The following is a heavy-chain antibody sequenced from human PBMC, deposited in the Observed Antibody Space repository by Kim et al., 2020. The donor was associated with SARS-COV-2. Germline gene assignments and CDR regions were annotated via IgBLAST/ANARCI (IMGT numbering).Heavy chain of an antibody. CDR1: GGSISSSSYY. Sequence: SETLSLTCTVSGGSISSSSYYWGWIRQPPGKGLEWIGSIYYSGSTYYNPSLKSRVTISVDTSKNQFSLKLSSVTAADTAVYYCATEAVTATKYYYYGMDVWGKGTTVTVSS. CDR3: ATEAVTATKYYYYGMDV. J-gene: IGHJ6*04. D-gene: IGHD2-21*02. V-gene: IGHV4-39*01. CDR2: IYYSGST.